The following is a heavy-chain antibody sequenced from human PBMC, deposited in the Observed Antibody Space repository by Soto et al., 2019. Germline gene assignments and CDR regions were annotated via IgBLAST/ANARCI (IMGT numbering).Heavy chain of an antibody. CDR2: IYYRGST. V-gene: IGHV4-30-4*01. CDR1: GCSISSGDYY. J-gene: IGHJ6*02. Sequence: QVQLQESGPGLVKPSQTLSLTCTVSGCSISSGDYYWSWIRQPPGKGLEWIGYIYYRGSTCYNPSLKSRVTTSVDTSKNQFSLKLSSVTAADTAVYYCARVENWNYDDYYYYGMDVWGQGTTVTVSS. CDR3: ARVENWNYDDYYYYGMDV. D-gene: IGHD1-7*01.